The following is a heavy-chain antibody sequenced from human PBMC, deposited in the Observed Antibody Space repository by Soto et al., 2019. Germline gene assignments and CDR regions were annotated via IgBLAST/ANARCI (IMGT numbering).Heavy chain of an antibody. CDR3: ARSSSGAFDY. CDR1: GFTFSSDW. Sequence: GGSLILSCAASGFTFSSDWMSWVRQAPGKGLEWVANIKQDGSEKYYVDSVKGRFTISRDNAKNSLYLQMNSLRAEDTAVYYCARSSSGAFDYWGQGTPVTVSS. D-gene: IGHD6-25*01. CDR2: IKQDGSEK. J-gene: IGHJ4*02. V-gene: IGHV3-7*04.